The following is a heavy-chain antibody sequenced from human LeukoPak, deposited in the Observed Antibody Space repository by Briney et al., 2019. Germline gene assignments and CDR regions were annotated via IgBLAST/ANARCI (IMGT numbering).Heavy chain of an antibody. CDR3: AKDRLAAADDP. D-gene: IGHD6-13*01. CDR2: ISGSGGST. CDR1: GFTFSSYA. V-gene: IGHV3-23*01. J-gene: IGHJ5*02. Sequence: GGSLRLSCAASGFTFSSYAMSWVRQAPGKGLEWVSAISGSGGSTYYADSVKGRFTISSDNSKNTLHLQMNRLRAEDKAVYYCAKDRLAAADDPWGQGTLVTVSS.